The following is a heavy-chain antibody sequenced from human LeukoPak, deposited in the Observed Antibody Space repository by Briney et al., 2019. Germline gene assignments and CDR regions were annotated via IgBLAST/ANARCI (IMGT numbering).Heavy chain of an antibody. CDR1: GFTFSSYW. V-gene: IGHV3-74*01. CDR2: INSDGSST. J-gene: IGHJ5*02. CDR3: ASRRDGSGSYYSWFDP. D-gene: IGHD3-10*01. Sequence: GGSLRLSCAASGFTFSSYWMHWVRQAPGKGLVWVPRINSDGSSTSYADSVKGRFTISRDNAKNTLYLQMNSLRAEDTAVYYCASRRDGSGSYYSWFDPWGQGTLVTVSS.